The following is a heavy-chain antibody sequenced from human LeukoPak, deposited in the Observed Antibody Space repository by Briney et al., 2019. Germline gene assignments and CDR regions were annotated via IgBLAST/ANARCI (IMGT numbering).Heavy chain of an antibody. CDR1: GFTFSSYG. J-gene: IGHJ4*02. Sequence: GGSLRLSCAASGFTFSSYGMHWVRQAPGKGLEWVASIRFDGSHKSYADSVKGRFTISRDYSKNALYLQMNTLRAEDTAVYYCARVRSPRYFDYWGQGTLVTVSS. V-gene: IGHV3-30*02. CDR2: IRFDGSHK. CDR3: ARVRSPRYFDY.